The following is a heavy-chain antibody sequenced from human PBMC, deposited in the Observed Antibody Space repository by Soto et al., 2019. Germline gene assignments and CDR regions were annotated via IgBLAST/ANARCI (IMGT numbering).Heavy chain of an antibody. V-gene: IGHV1-18*01. D-gene: IGHD2-15*01. CDR3: TRGYSRFVY. J-gene: IGHJ4*02. CDR1: GSTFPTYD. CDR2: ISTFNGDT. Sequence: ASVQVSCPASGSTFPTYDITWVRQAPGQGLEWMGWISTFNGDTNYAQKLQGRVTMTTDTSTSTAYMELRSLRSDDTAVYYCTRGYSRFVYRGQGTLVTVSS.